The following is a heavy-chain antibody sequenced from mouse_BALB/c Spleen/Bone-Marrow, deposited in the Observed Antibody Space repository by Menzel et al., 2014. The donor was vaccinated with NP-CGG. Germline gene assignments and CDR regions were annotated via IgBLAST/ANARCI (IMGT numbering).Heavy chain of an antibody. CDR3: ARDENVGIYWYFDV. V-gene: IGHV7-3*02. CDR1: GFTFTDYY. J-gene: IGHJ1*01. CDR2: IRNKAKGYTT. Sequence: EVQLVESGGGSVQPGGSLRLSCATSGFTFTDYYMSWVRQPPGKAPEWLGFIRNKAKGYTTDYSASVKGRFTIPRDNSQRILYLQMNTLRAEDSATYYCARDENVGIYWYFDVWGAGTTVIVSS.